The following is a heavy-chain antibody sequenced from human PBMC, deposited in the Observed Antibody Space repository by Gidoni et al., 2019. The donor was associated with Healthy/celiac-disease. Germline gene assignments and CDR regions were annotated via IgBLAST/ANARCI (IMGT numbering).Heavy chain of an antibody. CDR1: GGSFSGYY. V-gene: IGHV4-34*01. J-gene: IGHJ4*02. CDR2: INHSGST. D-gene: IGHD6-19*01. CDR3: ARVAGGGYSSGWYWRY. Sequence: QVQLQQWRAGLLKPSETLSLTCAVYGGSFSGYYWSCIRKPPGKGLEWIGEINHSGSTTYNPSLKSRVTISVDTSKNQFSLKLSSVTAADTAVYYCARVAGGGYSSGWYWRYWGQGTLVTVSS.